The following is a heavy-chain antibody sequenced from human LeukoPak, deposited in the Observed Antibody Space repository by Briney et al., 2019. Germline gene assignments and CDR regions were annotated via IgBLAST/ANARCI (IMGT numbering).Heavy chain of an antibody. D-gene: IGHD3-10*01. V-gene: IGHV4-59*08. Sequence: TSETLYLTCSISGGSINGYSWTWIRQPPGMRLEWVGHISYTGTTNYNPSLTTRVAISVDTSKNQFSLKLTSVTAADTGMYFCARLGGNWNSPGRDYWGQGTLVTVSS. J-gene: IGHJ4*02. CDR3: ARLGGNWNSPGRDY. CDR2: ISYTGTT. CDR1: GGSINGYS.